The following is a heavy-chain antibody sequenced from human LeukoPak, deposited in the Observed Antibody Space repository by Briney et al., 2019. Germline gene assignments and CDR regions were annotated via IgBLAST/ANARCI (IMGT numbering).Heavy chain of an antibody. CDR1: GYTFTGYY. Sequence: ASVRVSCKSSGYTFTGYYMHWVRQSPGQGLDWMGWINPNSGSTIYAQNIQGRFTITTNPSISTAYMEMSRLTSDDTAEYYSPRDRELRILGAILPLYWGQGPLVTVSS. CDR2: INPNSGST. V-gene: IGHV1-2*02. D-gene: IGHD2-21*01. CDR3: PRDRELRILGAILPLY. J-gene: IGHJ4*02.